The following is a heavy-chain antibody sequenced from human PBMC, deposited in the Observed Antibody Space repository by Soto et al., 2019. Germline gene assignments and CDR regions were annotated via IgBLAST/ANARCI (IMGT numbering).Heavy chain of an antibody. CDR3: ATVGTGSYNWLDP. Sequence: EVQLVESGGGLVQPGGSLRLSCAASGFTFSNNWMHWVRQAPGKGLAWVSRINGDGSRTNYADSVRGRFTISRDNAKNTLFLQMNGLRAEDTAVYYCATVGTGSYNWLDPWGQGTLVTVSS. CDR2: INGDGSRT. D-gene: IGHD1-26*01. V-gene: IGHV3-74*01. J-gene: IGHJ5*02. CDR1: GFTFSNNW.